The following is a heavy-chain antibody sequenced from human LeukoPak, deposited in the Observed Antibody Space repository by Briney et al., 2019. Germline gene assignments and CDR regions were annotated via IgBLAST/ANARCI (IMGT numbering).Heavy chain of an antibody. Sequence: SETLSLTCAVYGGSFSGYYWSWIRQPPGKGLEWIGEINHSGSTNYNPSLKSRVTISVDTSKNQFSLKLSSVTAADTALYYCARAYSSSLGYYFDYWGQGTLVTVSS. V-gene: IGHV4-34*01. CDR1: GGSFSGYY. D-gene: IGHD6-13*01. J-gene: IGHJ4*02. CDR2: INHSGST. CDR3: ARAYSSSLGYYFDY.